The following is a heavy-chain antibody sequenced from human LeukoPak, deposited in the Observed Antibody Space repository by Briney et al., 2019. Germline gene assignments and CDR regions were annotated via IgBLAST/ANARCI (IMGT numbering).Heavy chain of an antibody. Sequence: PGGSLRLSCAASGFTVSSNYMSWVRQAPGKGLEWVSVIYSGGSTYYADSVKGRFTISRDNSKNTLYLQMKSLRTEDTAVYYCASPVITFGGVIDWGQGTLVTVSS. CDR3: ASPVITFGGVID. V-gene: IGHV3-66*01. J-gene: IGHJ4*02. CDR1: GFTVSSNY. D-gene: IGHD3-16*01. CDR2: IYSGGST.